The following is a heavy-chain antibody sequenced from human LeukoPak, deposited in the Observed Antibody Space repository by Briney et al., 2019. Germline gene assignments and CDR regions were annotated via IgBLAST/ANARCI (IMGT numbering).Heavy chain of an antibody. V-gene: IGHV1-18*01. CDR2: INAYNGNT. CDR3: ARRQGTTLSFDY. Sequence: ASVKVSCKASGYTFNTYGFSWVRQAPGQGLEWMGWINAYNGNTNYAQKLQGRVTMTTETSTSTAYMVLWSLRSDDTAVYYCARRQGTTLSFDYWGQGTLVTVSS. J-gene: IGHJ4*02. CDR1: GYTFNTYG. D-gene: IGHD1-1*01.